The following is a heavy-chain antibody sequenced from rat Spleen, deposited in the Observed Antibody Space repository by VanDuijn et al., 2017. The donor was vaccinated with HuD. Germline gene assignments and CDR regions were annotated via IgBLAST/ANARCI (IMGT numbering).Heavy chain of an antibody. CDR2: IWNTGGT. Sequence: QVQLKESGPGLVQPSQTLSLTCTVAGFSLTNYNVHWVRQPPGKGLEWMGVIWNTGGTRYNSALKSRLSVSKDTSKSQVFLKMNSLQSEDTTTYYCARAPLRYVMDAWGQGASVTVSS. V-gene: IGHV2-41*01. J-gene: IGHJ4*01. D-gene: IGHD1-11*01. CDR3: ARAPLRYVMDA. CDR1: GFSLTNYN.